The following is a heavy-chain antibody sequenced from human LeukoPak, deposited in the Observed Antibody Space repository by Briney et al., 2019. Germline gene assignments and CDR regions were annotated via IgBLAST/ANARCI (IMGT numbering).Heavy chain of an antibody. J-gene: IGHJ3*02. Sequence: SETLSLTCAVSGYSISNGYYWGWIRQPPGKGLEWIGSIYHSGITYYNPSLKSRVTISGDTSKNQISLKLTSVTAADTAVYYCARPVGYCSSASCYIRWNVFDIWGQGTMVTVSS. CDR1: GYSISNGYY. D-gene: IGHD2-2*02. CDR3: ARPVGYCSSASCYIRWNVFDI. CDR2: IYHSGIT. V-gene: IGHV4-38-2*01.